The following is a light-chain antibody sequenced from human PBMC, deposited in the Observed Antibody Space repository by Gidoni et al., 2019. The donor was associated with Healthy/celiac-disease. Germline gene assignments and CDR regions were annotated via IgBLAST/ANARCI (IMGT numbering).Light chain of an antibody. Sequence: EIVVTQSPATLSLSPGERATCSCRASQSVSSYLAWYQQKPGQAPRLLIYDASNRATGIPARFSGSGSGTDFTLTISSLEPEDFAVYYCQQRSNWYTFGQGTKLEIK. CDR1: QSVSSY. CDR2: DAS. J-gene: IGKJ2*01. V-gene: IGKV3-11*01. CDR3: QQRSNWYT.